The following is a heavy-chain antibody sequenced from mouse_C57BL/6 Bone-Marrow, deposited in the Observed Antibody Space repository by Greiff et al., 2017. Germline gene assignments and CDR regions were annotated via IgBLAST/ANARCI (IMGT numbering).Heavy chain of an antibody. CDR2: IYPRSGNT. V-gene: IGHV1-81*01. CDR3: ARGCWMDY. J-gene: IGHJ4*01. CDR1: GYTFTSYG. Sequence: QVQLKQSGAELARPGASVKMSCKASGYTFTSYGISWVKQRTGQGLEWIGEIYPRSGNTKYNEKVKGKATLTAAKASSTAYMELRSLTSEDSSVYVCARGCWMDYWGQVTSVTVSS.